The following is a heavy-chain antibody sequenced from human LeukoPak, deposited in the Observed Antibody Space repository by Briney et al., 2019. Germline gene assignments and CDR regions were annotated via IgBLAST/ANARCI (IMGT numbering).Heavy chain of an antibody. J-gene: IGHJ4*02. CDR2: IWYDGSNK. CDR3: AKAVGGGCSTSSCYRNPPFDY. CDR1: GFTFSSYG. Sequence: GGSLRLSCAASGFTFSSYGMHWVRQAPGKGLEWVAVIWYDGSNKYYADSVKGRFTISRDNSKNTLYLQMNSLRAEDTAIYYCAKAVGGGCSTSSCYRNPPFDYWGQGTLVTVFS. V-gene: IGHV3-33*06. D-gene: IGHD2-2*01.